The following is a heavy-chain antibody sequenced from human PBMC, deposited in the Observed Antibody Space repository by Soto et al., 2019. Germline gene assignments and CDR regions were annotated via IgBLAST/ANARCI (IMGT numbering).Heavy chain of an antibody. CDR1: GGSISSYY. D-gene: IGHD3-22*01. CDR2: IYYSGST. Sequence: SETLSLTCTVSGGSISSYYWSWIRQPPGKGLEWIGYIYYSGSTNYNPSLKSRVTISVDTSKNQFSLKLSSVTAADTAVYYCARTDYYDSSGYYNYWGQGTLVTVSS. J-gene: IGHJ4*02. V-gene: IGHV4-59*01. CDR3: ARTDYYDSSGYYNY.